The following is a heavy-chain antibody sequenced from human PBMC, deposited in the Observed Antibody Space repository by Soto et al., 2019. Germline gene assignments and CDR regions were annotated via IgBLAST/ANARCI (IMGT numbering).Heavy chain of an antibody. J-gene: IGHJ5*02. CDR2: IYYSGST. Sequence: SETLSLTCTVSGGSISNYYWTWIRQPPGKGLEWIGYIYYSGSTNYNPSLKSRVIISVDTSKNQFSLKLSSVTAADTAVYYCARGRVVVVVAATRYWFDPWGQGTLVTVSS. CDR3: ARGRVVVVVAATRYWFDP. D-gene: IGHD2-15*01. CDR1: GGSISNYY. V-gene: IGHV4-59*01.